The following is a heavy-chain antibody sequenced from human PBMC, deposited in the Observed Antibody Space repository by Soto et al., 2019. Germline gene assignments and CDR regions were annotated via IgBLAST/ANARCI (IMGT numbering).Heavy chain of an antibody. Sequence: GGSLRLSCAASGFTFSSYGMHWVRQAPGKGLEWVAVISYDGSNKYYADSVKGRFTISRDNSKNTLYLQMNSLRAEDTAVYYCAKSVRGSGYSGYEPQYYYYYYGMDVWGQGTTVTVSS. D-gene: IGHD5-12*01. CDR3: AKSVRGSGYSGYEPQYYYYYYGMDV. CDR1: GFTFSSYG. CDR2: ISYDGSNK. V-gene: IGHV3-30*18. J-gene: IGHJ6*02.